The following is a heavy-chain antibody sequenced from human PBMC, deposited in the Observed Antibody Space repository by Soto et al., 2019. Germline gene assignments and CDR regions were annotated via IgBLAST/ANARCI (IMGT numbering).Heavy chain of an antibody. CDR1: GYTFSNYG. CDR2: ISLYSDGT. CDR3: ARVVTGAEDWFGR. V-gene: IGHV1-18*01. Sequence: ASVKVSCKTSGYTFSNYGITWVRQAPGQPLEWLGWISLYSDGTNYAQKFQGRVSMNTDTSTTTDYMELRSLRSDETAVYYCARVVTGAEDWFGRWGQGSLVTVSS. D-gene: IGHD2-2*01. J-gene: IGHJ5*02.